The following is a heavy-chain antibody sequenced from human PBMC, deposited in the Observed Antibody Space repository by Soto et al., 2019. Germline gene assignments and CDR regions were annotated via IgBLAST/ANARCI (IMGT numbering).Heavy chain of an antibody. CDR3: AKGMTSGYYLFDY. D-gene: IGHD3-22*01. CDR2: ISGTGGST. V-gene: IGHV3-23*01. Sequence: EVQLLQSGGGLVQPGGSLRLSCAASGFTFTSYAMSWVRQAPGKGLEWVSTISGTGGSTYYPDSVKGRFTISRDNSKNTVYLQMNSLRAEDAAVYYCAKGMTSGYYLFDYWGQGTLVTVSS. CDR1: GFTFTSYA. J-gene: IGHJ4*02.